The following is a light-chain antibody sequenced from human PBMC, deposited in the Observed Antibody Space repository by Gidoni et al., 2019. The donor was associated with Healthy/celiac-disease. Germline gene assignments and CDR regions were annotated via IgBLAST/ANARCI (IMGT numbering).Light chain of an antibody. CDR1: QSVLYSSNNKNY. CDR2: WAS. Sequence: DIVMTQSPDSLAVSLGERATSNCKSSQSVLYSSNNKNYLAWYQQKPGQPPKLLIYWASTRESGVPDRFSGSGSGTDFTLTISSLQAEDVAVYYCQQYCSTPWTFGQGTKVEIK. CDR3: QQYCSTPWT. J-gene: IGKJ1*01. V-gene: IGKV4-1*01.